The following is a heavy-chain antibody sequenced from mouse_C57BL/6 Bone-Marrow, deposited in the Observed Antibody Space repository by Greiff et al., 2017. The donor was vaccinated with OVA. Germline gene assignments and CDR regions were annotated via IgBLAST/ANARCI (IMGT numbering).Heavy chain of an antibody. CDR2: IRYDGSN. D-gene: IGHD2-1*01. CDR1: GYSITSGYY. Sequence: EVKLQESGPGLVKPSQSLYLTCSVTGYSITSGYYWNWIRQFPGNKLEWMGYIRYDGSNNYNPSLKNRITITRDTSKNQCFLKLNSVTTEDTATYYCARKELLWSFAYWGQGTLVTVSA. V-gene: IGHV3-6*01. CDR3: ARKELLWSFAY. J-gene: IGHJ3*01.